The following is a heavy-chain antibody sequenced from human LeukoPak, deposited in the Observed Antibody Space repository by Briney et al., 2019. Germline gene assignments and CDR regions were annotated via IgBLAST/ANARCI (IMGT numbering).Heavy chain of an antibody. CDR1: GYTFTGYY. Sequence: ASVKVSCKASGYTFTGYYMHWVRQAPGQGLEWMGWINPNSGGTNYAQKFQGRVTMTRDTSISTAYMELSRLRSDDTAVYYCATAAASNNYHDIAAGRYYYYMDVWGKGTTVTVSS. V-gene: IGHV1-2*02. D-gene: IGHD3-9*01. CDR3: ATAAASNNYHDIAAGRYYYYMDV. J-gene: IGHJ6*03. CDR2: INPNSGGT.